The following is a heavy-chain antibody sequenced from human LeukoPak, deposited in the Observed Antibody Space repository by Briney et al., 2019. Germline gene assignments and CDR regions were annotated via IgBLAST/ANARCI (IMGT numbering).Heavy chain of an antibody. V-gene: IGHV3-9*01. J-gene: IGHJ4*02. Sequence: PTGGSLRLSCAASGFTFDDYAMHWVRQAPGKGLEWVSGISWNSGSIGYADSVKDRFTISRDNAKNSLYLQMNSLRAEDTALYYCAKAVGATRDYFDYWGQGTLVTVSS. CDR3: AKAVGATRDYFDY. D-gene: IGHD1-26*01. CDR1: GFTFDDYA. CDR2: ISWNSGSI.